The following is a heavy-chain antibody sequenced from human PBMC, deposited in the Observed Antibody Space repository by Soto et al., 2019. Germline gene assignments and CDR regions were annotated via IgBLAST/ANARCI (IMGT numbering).Heavy chain of an antibody. CDR3: ARGTFTRDWLLLWGHENLFDS. Sequence: ASVKVSCKASGYTFTSYDINWVRQATGQGLEWMGWMDPNSGSTGYAQKFQGRVTMTRNTSISTAYMELSSLRSEDTAVYYCARGTFTRDWLLLWGHENLFDSWGQGSLVTVSS. J-gene: IGHJ5*01. V-gene: IGHV1-8*01. CDR2: MDPNSGST. CDR1: GYTFTSYD. D-gene: IGHD3-9*01.